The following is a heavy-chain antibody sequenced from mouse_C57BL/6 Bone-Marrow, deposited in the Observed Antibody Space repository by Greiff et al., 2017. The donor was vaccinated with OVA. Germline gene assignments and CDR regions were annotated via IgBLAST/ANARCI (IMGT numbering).Heavy chain of an antibody. D-gene: IGHD1-1*01. J-gene: IGHJ4*01. CDR3: ARNGITTVVGAMDY. Sequence: VQLQQSGAELARPGASVKLSCKASGYTFTSYGISWVKQRTGQGLEWIGEIYPRSGNTYYNEKFKGKATLTADKSSSTAYMELRSLTSEDSAVYFCARNGITTVVGAMDYWGQGTSVTVSS. CDR1: GYTFTSYG. CDR2: IYPRSGNT. V-gene: IGHV1-81*01.